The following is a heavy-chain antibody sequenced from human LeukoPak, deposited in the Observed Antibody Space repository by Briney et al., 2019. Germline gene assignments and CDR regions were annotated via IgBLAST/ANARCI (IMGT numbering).Heavy chain of an antibody. J-gene: IGHJ3*01. Sequence: QPGGSLRLSCVASGFTFSNYAMTWVRLAPGRGLEWVSSFRGIRGSNAVTGYADSVRGRFANSRDNSENTLYLQMNNLRAGDTAVYYCARDPNGDYVGAFDFRGRGTLVTVSS. V-gene: IGHV3-23*01. CDR1: GFTFSNYA. CDR2: FRGIRGSNAVT. CDR3: ARDPNGDYVGAFDF. D-gene: IGHD4-17*01.